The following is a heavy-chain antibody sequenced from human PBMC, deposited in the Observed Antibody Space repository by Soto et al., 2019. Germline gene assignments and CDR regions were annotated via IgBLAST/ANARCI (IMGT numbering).Heavy chain of an antibody. D-gene: IGHD3-16*01. J-gene: IGHJ4*02. V-gene: IGHV1-69*13. CDR3: AKTAEELATEMLKGIAN. CDR1: GSTFSNSA. Sequence: ASVKVSCKASGSTFSNSAIIWVRQAPGQGLEWMGGILPIFGTPNYAQKFQGRLTISADEFSSTAYMELNILRSEDTAVYYCAKTAEELATEMLKGIANWGQGSLVTVSS. CDR2: ILPIFGTP.